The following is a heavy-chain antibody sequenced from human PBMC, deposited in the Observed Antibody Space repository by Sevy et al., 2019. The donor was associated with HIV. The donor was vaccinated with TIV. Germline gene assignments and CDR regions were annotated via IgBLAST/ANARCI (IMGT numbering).Heavy chain of an antibody. CDR2: ISGSGGST. D-gene: IGHD3-22*01. J-gene: IGHJ4*02. CDR3: AKDLVDYYDSSGYYWVATFDY. CDR1: GFTFSSYA. Sequence: GGSLRLSCAASGFTFSSYAMSWVRQAPGKGLEWVSAISGSGGSTYYADSVKGRFTISRDNSKNTQYLQMNSLRAEDTAVYYCAKDLVDYYDSSGYYWVATFDYWGQGTLVTVSS. V-gene: IGHV3-23*01.